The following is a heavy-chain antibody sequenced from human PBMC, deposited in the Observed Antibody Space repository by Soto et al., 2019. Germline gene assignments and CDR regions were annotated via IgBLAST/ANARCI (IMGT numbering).Heavy chain of an antibody. D-gene: IGHD5-18*01. CDR2: ISSSSRYL. J-gene: IGHJ4*02. V-gene: IGHV3-21*01. CDR1: GFTFSSYS. Sequence: EVQLVESGGGLVKPGGSLILSCAASGFTFSSYSMNWVRQAPGKWLEWVSSISSSSRYLYYAASVKGRFTNSRDNAKNSLYLQMNSLRAEDTGVYYCARDARLDTAMVDFDYWGQGTMVTVSS. CDR3: ARDARLDTAMVDFDY.